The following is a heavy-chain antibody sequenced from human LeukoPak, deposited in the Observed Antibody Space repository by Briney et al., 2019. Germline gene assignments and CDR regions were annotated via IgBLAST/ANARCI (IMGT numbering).Heavy chain of an antibody. CDR2: IYYSGST. CDR1: GGSISSGGYY. J-gene: IGHJ5*02. V-gene: IGHV4-31*03. Sequence: PSETLSFTCTVSGGSISSGGYYWSWIRQHPGKGLEWIGYIYYSGSTYYNPSLKSRVTISVDTSKNQFSLKLSSVTAADTAVYYCAGTWEYYYGSGSYSRNWFDPWGQGTLVTVSS. CDR3: AGTWEYYYGSGSYSRNWFDP. D-gene: IGHD3-10*01.